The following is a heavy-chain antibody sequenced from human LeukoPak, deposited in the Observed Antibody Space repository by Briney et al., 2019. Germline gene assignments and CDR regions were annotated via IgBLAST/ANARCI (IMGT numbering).Heavy chain of an antibody. D-gene: IGHD4-11*01. CDR1: GFTFSTYW. V-gene: IGHV3-7*04. CDR2: IKQDGSEK. Sequence: GGSLRLSCAASGFTFSTYWMNWGRQAPGKGLEWVANIKQDGSEKYYADSVKGRFTISRDNAKNSLFPQMNSLRAEDTAVYYCAKDAQRGFDYSNSLEYWGQGSLVTVSS. J-gene: IGHJ4*02. CDR3: AKDAQRGFDYSNSLEY.